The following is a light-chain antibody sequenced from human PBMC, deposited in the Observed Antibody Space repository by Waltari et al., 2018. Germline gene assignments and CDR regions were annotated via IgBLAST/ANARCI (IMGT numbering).Light chain of an antibody. Sequence: SYVLTQPPSVSVAPGKTARITCGGNNIGSKRVHWYQQKPGQAPVLVIYYDSDRPSGIAERFSGSNSGNTATLTISRVEAGDEADYYCQVWDSSSDLGVFGGGTKLTVL. CDR2: YDS. V-gene: IGLV3-21*04. CDR3: QVWDSSSDLGV. CDR1: NIGSKR. J-gene: IGLJ3*02.